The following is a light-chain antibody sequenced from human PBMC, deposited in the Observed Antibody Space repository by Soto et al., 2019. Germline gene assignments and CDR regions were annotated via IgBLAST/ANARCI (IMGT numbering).Light chain of an antibody. CDR1: QDINNC. V-gene: IGKV1-33*01. J-gene: IGKJ4*01. CDR2: DVS. CDR3: QQYDNLPLT. Sequence: DIQMTQSPSSLSASVGDRVTITCQASQDINNCLNWYQQRPGKAPKLLIYDVSNLETGAPSRFSGSESGTDFTFTISSLQPEDIATYYCQQYDNLPLTFGGGTKVEIK.